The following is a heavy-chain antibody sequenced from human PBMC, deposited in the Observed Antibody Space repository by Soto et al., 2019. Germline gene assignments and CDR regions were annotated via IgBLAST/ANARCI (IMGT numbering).Heavy chain of an antibody. CDR2: IITIFGTA. J-gene: IGHJ6*02. Sequence: QVQLVQSGAEVKKPESAVKVSCKASGGTFSSYGIRWVRQSPGQGLERMGGIITIFGTANYAQKFQGRVTITADESTSTAYMELSRMTAEDTAGYYCARAVEQSYSYYGMDVWGQGTTVTLPS. V-gene: IGHV1-69*12. CDR3: ARAVEQSYSYYGMDV. CDR1: GGTFSSYG.